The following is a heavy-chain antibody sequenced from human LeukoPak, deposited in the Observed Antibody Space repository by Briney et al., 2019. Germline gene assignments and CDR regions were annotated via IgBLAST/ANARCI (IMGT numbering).Heavy chain of an antibody. CDR2: IIPILGIA. J-gene: IGHJ6*02. Sequence: SVKVSCKASGYTFTSYGISWVRQAPGQGLEWMGRIIPILGIANYAQKFQGRVTITADKSTSTAYMELSSLRSEDTAVYYCASSYCSSTSCYSIYYYYGMDVWGQGTTVTVSS. V-gene: IGHV1-69*04. D-gene: IGHD2-2*02. CDR1: GYTFTSYG. CDR3: ASSYCSSTSCYSIYYYYGMDV.